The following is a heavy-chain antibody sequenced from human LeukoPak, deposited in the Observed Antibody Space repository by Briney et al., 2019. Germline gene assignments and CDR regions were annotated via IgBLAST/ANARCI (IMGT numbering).Heavy chain of an antibody. CDR3: ARAKYPGELSH. CDR1: GGSISSYY. Sequence: SETLSLTCTVSGGSISSYYLSWIRQPPGKGLEWIGYIYYSGSTNYNPSLKSRVTISVDTSKNQFSLKLSSVTAADTAVYYCARAKYPGELSHWGQGTLVTVSS. J-gene: IGHJ4*02. V-gene: IGHV4-59*01. D-gene: IGHD3-16*02. CDR2: IYYSGST.